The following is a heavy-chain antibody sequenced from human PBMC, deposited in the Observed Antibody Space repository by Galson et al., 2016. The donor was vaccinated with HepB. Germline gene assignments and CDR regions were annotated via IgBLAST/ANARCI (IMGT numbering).Heavy chain of an antibody. D-gene: IGHD3-16*01. J-gene: IGHJ4*02. CDR2: ISGSGGNT. CDR3: YYEGF. V-gene: IGHV3-23*01. CDR1: GFTFSNYA. Sequence: SLRLSCAASGFTFSNYAMSWVRQAPGKGLEWVSTISGSGGNTYYADSVKGRFTISRDNSKNMLYLQMDSLRAEDAAVYYSYYEGFWGQGILVTVSS.